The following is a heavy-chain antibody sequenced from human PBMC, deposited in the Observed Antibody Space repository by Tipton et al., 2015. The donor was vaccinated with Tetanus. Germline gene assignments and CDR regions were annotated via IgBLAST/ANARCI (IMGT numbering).Heavy chain of an antibody. Sequence: GSLRLSCAASGFTSKSHYMHWVRQAPGKGLVWISRINPDGRRTNYADSVKGRFTISRDNAKNTVYLQMSSLRAEDTAVYFCARRSLLNYGSDVWGQGTTVTVSS. D-gene: IGHD2-8*01. CDR2: INPDGRRT. CDR3: ARRSLLNYGSDV. J-gene: IGHJ6*02. CDR1: GFTSKSHY. V-gene: IGHV3-74*01.